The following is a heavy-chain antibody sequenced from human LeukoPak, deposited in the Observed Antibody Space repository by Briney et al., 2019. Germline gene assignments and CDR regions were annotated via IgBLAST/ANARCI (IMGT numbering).Heavy chain of an antibody. V-gene: IGHV3-7*01. CDR3: ARDPTTSQGSDAFDI. CDR2: IKPNGSEK. D-gene: IGHD1-1*01. J-gene: IGHJ3*02. Sequence: GGSLRLSCAASGFTFSNYWMGWVRQAPGKGLEWVANIKPNGSEKYYVDSAKGRFTISRDNAKNSLNLQMSSLRAEDTAVYYCARDPTTSQGSDAFDIWGQGTRVTVSS. CDR1: GFTFSNYW.